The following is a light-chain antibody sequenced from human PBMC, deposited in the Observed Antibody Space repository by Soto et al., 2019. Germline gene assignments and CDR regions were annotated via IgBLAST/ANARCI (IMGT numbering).Light chain of an antibody. CDR3: CSYAVSNTFWV. CDR1: SSDVGGYNY. Sequence: HSVLTQPRSVSGSPGQSVTISCTGTSSDVGGYNYVSWYQQHPGKAPKVMIYDVSRRPSGVPDRFSGSKSGNTASLTISGLQAEDEADYYCCSYAVSNTFWVFGGGTKLTVL. CDR2: DVS. V-gene: IGLV2-11*01. J-gene: IGLJ3*02.